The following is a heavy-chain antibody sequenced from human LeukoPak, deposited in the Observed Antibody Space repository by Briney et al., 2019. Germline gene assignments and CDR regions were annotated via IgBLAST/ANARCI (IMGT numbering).Heavy chain of an antibody. J-gene: IGHJ4*02. CDR2: ISASSSNI. V-gene: IGHV3-48*01. Sequence: GGSLRLSCAASGFTFSSYSMNWVRQAPGKGLEWVAYISASSSNILYGESVRGRFTVSRDNAKKSLYLQMNSLRAEDTAVYYCARDEKYWGQGTLVTVSS. CDR1: GFTFSSYS. CDR3: ARDEKY.